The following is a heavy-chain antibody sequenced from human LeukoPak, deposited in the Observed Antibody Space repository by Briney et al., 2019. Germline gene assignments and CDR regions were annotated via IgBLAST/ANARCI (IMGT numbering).Heavy chain of an antibody. D-gene: IGHD2-8*01. Sequence: ASVKVSCKASGYTFTGYYMHWVRQAPGQGLEWMGWINPNSGGTNYAQKFQGRVTMTRDTSISTAYMELSRLRSDDTAVYYCARAGDIVLMVYALFPFDYWGQGTLVTVSS. CDR2: INPNSGGT. J-gene: IGHJ4*02. V-gene: IGHV1-2*02. CDR1: GYTFTGYY. CDR3: ARAGDIVLMVYALFPFDY.